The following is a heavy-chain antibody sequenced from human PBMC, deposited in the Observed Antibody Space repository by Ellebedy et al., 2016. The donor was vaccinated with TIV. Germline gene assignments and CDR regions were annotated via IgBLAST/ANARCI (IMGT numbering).Heavy chain of an antibody. CDR3: ARDLRGAYILAGYHEIFDY. CDR1: GDTFTTYG. V-gene: IGHV1-18*01. CDR2: IRVYNGDS. Sequence: ASVKVSXKASGDTFTTYGIRWVRQAPGQGLEWMGWIRVYNGDSNYAQKLQGRVSLTTDTSTNTAYMELRILTSDDTAVYYCARDLRGAYILAGYHEIFDYWGQGTLVTVSS. J-gene: IGHJ4*02. D-gene: IGHD3-9*01.